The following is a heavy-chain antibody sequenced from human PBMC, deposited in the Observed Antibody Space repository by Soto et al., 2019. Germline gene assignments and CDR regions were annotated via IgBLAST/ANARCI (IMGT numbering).Heavy chain of an antibody. CDR1: GGSISSYY. Sequence: PSETLSLTCTVSGGSISSYYWSWIRQPPGKGLEWIGYIYYSGSTNYNPSLKSRVTISVDTSKNQFSLKLSSVTAADTAVYYCARITTVPVYYFDYWGQGTLVTVSS. CDR2: IYYSGST. D-gene: IGHD4-4*01. J-gene: IGHJ4*02. V-gene: IGHV4-59*08. CDR3: ARITTVPVYYFDY.